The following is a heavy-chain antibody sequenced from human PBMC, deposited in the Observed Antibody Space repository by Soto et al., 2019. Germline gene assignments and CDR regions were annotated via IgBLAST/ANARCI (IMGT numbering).Heavy chain of an antibody. Sequence: QVQLQESGPGMVKPSETLSLTCTVSSDPTSTHNWGWIRQTPGKGLEWIGYIYETGSTSYNPSLNSRVTISLVSSTKQLSLKMSSATAADTAMDQCGRQGIGPLHGLVDVWGRGTMVTVSS. D-gene: IGHD3-10*01. CDR1: SDPTSTHN. V-gene: IGHV4-59*08. CDR3: GRQGIGPLHGLVDV. J-gene: IGHJ6*02. CDR2: IYETGST.